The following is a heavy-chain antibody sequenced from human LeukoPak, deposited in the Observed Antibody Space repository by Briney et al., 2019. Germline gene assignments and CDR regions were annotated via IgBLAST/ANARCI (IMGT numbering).Heavy chain of an antibody. V-gene: IGHV3-23*01. CDR1: GFTFRSYP. J-gene: IGHJ4*02. D-gene: IGHD2/OR15-2a*01. Sequence: GGSLRLSCAASGFTFRSYPMNWVRQAPGKGLEWVSTISGSGGSTYYADSVKGRFTISRDNSKNTLHLQMNRLRAEDTAIYYCAKERTQTTSFDYWGQGTPVTVSS. CDR2: ISGSGGST. CDR3: AKERTQTTSFDY.